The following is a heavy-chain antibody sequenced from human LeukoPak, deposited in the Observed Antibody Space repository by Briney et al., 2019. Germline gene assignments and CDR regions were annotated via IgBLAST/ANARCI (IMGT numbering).Heavy chain of an antibody. J-gene: IGHJ4*02. CDR1: GYTFTSYG. Sequence: ASVKVSCKASGYTFTSYGISWVRQAPGQGLEWMGWISAYNGNTNYAQKLQGRVTMTTDTSTSTAYMELRSLRSDDTAVYYCARVAIDYDILTGPLDYWGQGTLVTVSS. D-gene: IGHD3-9*01. CDR3: ARVAIDYDILTGPLDY. V-gene: IGHV1-18*01. CDR2: ISAYNGNT.